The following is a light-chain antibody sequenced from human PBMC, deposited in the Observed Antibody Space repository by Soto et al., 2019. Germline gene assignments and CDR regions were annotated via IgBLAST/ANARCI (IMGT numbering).Light chain of an antibody. CDR2: KTS. CDR3: QQYKSFSLT. V-gene: IGKV1-5*03. CDR1: QSISSW. Sequence: DIQMTQSPSTLSASVGDRVTITCRASQSISSWLAWYQQKPGKAPKLLIYKTSNLESGVPSRFGGSGSGTEFSLTISSLQPDDFATYYCQQYKSFSLTFGGGTRVEV. J-gene: IGKJ4*01.